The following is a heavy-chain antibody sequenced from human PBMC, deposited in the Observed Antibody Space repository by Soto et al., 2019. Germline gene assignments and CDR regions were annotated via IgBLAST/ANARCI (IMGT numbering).Heavy chain of an antibody. CDR2: ISSSSSYI. V-gene: IGHV3-21*01. Sequence: GGSLRLSCAASGFTFSSYSMNWVRQAPGKGLEWVSSISSSSSYIYYADSVKGRFTISRDNAKNSLYLQMNSLRAEDTAVYYCARDLSHVQGGILRGYDYIWGSYAFDIWGQGTMVTVSS. CDR1: GFTFSSYS. CDR3: ARDLSHVQGGILRGYDYIWGSYAFDI. J-gene: IGHJ3*02. D-gene: IGHD3-16*01.